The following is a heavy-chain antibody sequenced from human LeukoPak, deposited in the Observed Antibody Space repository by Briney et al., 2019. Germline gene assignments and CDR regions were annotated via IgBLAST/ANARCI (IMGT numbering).Heavy chain of an antibody. J-gene: IGHJ4*02. CDR1: GLTFSSYW. CDR2: IKQDGSEK. V-gene: IGHV3-7*04. Sequence: GGSLRLSCAASGLTFSSYWMSWVRQAPGKGLEWVANIKQDGSEKYFVDSVKGRFTIPRDNAKNSLYLQMNSLRAEDTAVYYCARAEWLLRPFDYWGQRTLVTVSS. CDR3: ARAEWLLRPFDY. D-gene: IGHD3-3*01.